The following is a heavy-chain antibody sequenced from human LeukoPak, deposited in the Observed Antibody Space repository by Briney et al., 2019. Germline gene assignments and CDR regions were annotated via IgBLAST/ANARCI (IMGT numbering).Heavy chain of an antibody. J-gene: IGHJ4*02. Sequence: SETLSLTCTVSGGSISSSSYYWGWIRQPPGKGLEWIGSIYYSGSTYYNPSLKSRVTISVDTSKNQFSLKLSSVTAADTAVYYCARQGTAYNWNDRPTDYWGQGTLVTVSS. D-gene: IGHD1-1*01. V-gene: IGHV4-39*01. CDR2: IYYSGST. CDR3: ARQGTAYNWNDRPTDY. CDR1: GGSISSSSYY.